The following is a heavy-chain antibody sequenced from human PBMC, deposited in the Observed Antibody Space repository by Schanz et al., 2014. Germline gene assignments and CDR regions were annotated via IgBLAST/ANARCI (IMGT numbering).Heavy chain of an antibody. CDR1: GYTFTSSY. CDR3: ARENTAVAGMPLVMDV. CDR2: VSPYSGDT. D-gene: IGHD6-19*01. J-gene: IGHJ6*02. Sequence: QVQLVQSGAEVKKPGASVKVSCKASGYTFTSSYIHWLRQAPGQGLEWMGRVSPYSGDTNYAQMFQGRVSRSTDTTISTDYTELSRLTSDDAAVFFCARENTAVAGMPLVMDVWGQGTTVTVTS. V-gene: IGHV1-2*06.